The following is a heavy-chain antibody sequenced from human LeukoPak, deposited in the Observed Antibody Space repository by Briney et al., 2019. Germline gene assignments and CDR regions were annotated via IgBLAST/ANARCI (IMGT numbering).Heavy chain of an antibody. V-gene: IGHV1-18*01. CDR2: ISAYNGNT. D-gene: IGHD3-10*01. CDR1: GYTFTAYG. CDR3: ARLMTSSSLTYYYGSGSYSGFDY. Sequence: RRASVKVSCKASGYTFTAYGISWVRQAPGQGLEWMGWISAYNGNTMYAQKFQGRVTMTTDTSTSTAYMELRSLRSDDTAVYYCARLMTSSSLTYYYGSGSYSGFDYWGQGTLVTVSS. J-gene: IGHJ4*02.